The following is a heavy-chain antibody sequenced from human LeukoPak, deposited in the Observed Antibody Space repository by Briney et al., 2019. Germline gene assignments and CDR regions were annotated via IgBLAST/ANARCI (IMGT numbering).Heavy chain of an antibody. J-gene: IGHJ4*02. V-gene: IGHV3-23*01. CDR3: AKDAAGPEY. D-gene: IGHD6-13*01. CDR1: GFTFSDYY. CDR2: ISASGGDT. Sequence: PGGSLRLSCAASGFTFSDYYMSWVRQAPGKGLDWVSGISASGGDTWYPDSVKGRFTISRDNSKNTLFLQMSSLRVEDTAMYYCAKDAAGPEYWGQGTLVTVSS.